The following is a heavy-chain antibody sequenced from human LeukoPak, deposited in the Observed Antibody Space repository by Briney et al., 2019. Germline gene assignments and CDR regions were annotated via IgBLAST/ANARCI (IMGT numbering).Heavy chain of an antibody. Sequence: GGSLRLSCAASGYTFSSYWMHWVRQAPGKGLLWVSRINSDGSSTSYVDSVKGRFTISRDNAKNTLYLQMNSLRAEDTAVYYCARVDFWSGYFDYWGQGTLVTVSS. D-gene: IGHD3-3*01. CDR1: GYTFSSYW. V-gene: IGHV3-74*01. J-gene: IGHJ4*02. CDR3: ARVDFWSGYFDY. CDR2: INSDGSST.